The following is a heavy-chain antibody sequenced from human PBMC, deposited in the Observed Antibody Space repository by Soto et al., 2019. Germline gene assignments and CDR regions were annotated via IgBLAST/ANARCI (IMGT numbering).Heavy chain of an antibody. CDR2: IKRDGSEK. Sequence: PGGSLRLSCAASGFTFSSYWMTWVRQVPGKGLEWVANIKRDGSEKYYVDSVRGRFTISRDNAQDSLYLQMNSLRAEDTAVYYFARAQLPPECSSASCYVDYWGQGALVTVSS. J-gene: IGHJ4*02. D-gene: IGHD2-2*01. CDR3: ARAQLPPECSSASCYVDY. V-gene: IGHV3-7*01. CDR1: GFTFSSYW.